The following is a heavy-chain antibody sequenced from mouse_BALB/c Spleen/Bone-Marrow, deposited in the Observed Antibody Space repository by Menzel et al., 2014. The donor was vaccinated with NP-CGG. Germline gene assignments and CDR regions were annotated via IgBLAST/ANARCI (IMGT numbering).Heavy chain of an antibody. CDR3: ASYYYGSSSFAY. V-gene: IGHV14-3*02. J-gene: IGHJ3*01. D-gene: IGHD1-1*01. Sequence: EVKLMESGAGLVKPGASVKLSCTASGFNIKDTYMHWVKQRPEQGLEWIGRIDPANGNTKYDPKFQGKATITADTSSNTAYLQLSSLTSEDTAVYYCASYYYGSSSFAYWGQGTLVTVSA. CDR1: GFNIKDTY. CDR2: IDPANGNT.